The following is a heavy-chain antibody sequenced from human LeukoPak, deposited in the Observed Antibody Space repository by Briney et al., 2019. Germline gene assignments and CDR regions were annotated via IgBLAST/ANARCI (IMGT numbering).Heavy chain of an antibody. CDR3: TVQTYYDFWTPPPYAFDI. CDR1: GFTFSNAW. J-gene: IGHJ3*02. D-gene: IGHD3-3*01. Sequence: PGGSLRLSCAASGFTFSNAWMSWVRQAPGKGLEWVGRIKSKTDGGTTDYAAPVKGRFTISRDDSKNTLYLQMNSLKTEDTAVYYCTVQTYYDFWTPPPYAFDIWGQGTMVTVSS. V-gene: IGHV3-15*01. CDR2: IKSKTDGGTT.